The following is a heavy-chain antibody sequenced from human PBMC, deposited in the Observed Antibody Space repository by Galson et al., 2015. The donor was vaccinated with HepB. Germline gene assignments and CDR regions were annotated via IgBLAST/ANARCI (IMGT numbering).Heavy chain of an antibody. D-gene: IGHD2-15*01. CDR1: GYTFTGYY. V-gene: IGHV1-2*04. CDR3: AGALGCSGGSCHTSWFDP. CDR2: SNPNSGGN. J-gene: IGHJ5*02. Sequence: SVKVSCKASGYTFTGYYMNWVRQAPGQGLEWMGWSNPNSGGNNYAQKFQGWVTMTRDTSISTAYMELSRLRSDDTAVYYCAGALGCSGGSCHTSWFDPWGQGTLVTVSS.